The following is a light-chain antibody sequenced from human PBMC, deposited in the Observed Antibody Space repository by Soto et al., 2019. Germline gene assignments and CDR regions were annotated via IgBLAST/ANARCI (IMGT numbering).Light chain of an antibody. V-gene: IGLV1-44*01. Sequence: QSVLTQPPSASGTPGQRVTISCSGSSSNIGSNTVNWYQQLPGTAPKLRIYSNNQRPSGVPDRFSGSKSGTSASLAISGLQFEDEADYYCSAWDDSLLVVGGGTKLTVL. CDR3: SAWDDSLLV. CDR2: SNN. J-gene: IGLJ3*02. CDR1: SSNIGSNT.